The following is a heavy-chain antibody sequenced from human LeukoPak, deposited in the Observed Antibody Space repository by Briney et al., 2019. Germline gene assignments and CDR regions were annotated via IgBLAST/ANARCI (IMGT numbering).Heavy chain of an antibody. V-gene: IGHV4-4*07. CDR1: GGSISSYY. CDR2: ISTSGST. D-gene: IGHD6-13*01. Sequence: TSETLSLTCTVPGGSISSYYWGWIRQPAGKGLEWIGRISTSGSTDYNPSLRSRVTISVDTSKNQFSLKLSSVTAADTAVYYCARVYYSNSYDYWYFDLWGRGTLVTVSS. CDR3: ARVYYSNSYDYWYFDL. J-gene: IGHJ2*01.